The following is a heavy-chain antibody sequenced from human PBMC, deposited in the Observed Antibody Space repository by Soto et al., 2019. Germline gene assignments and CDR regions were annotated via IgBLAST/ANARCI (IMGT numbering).Heavy chain of an antibody. CDR1: GGSISSYY. CDR2: IYYSGST. V-gene: IGHV4-59*01. J-gene: IGHJ6*03. D-gene: IGHD6-25*01. CDR3: ARRIAAQYYYYYMDV. Sequence: SETLSLTCTVSGGSISSYYWSWIRQPPGKGLEWIGYIYYSGSTNYNPSLKSRVTISVDTSKNKFSLKLSSVTAADTAVYYCARRIAAQYYYYYMDVWGKGTTVTVSS.